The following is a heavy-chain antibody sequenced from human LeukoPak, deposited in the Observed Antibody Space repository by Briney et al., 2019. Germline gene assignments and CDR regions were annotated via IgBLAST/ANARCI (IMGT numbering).Heavy chain of an antibody. D-gene: IGHD3-9*01. CDR2: ISYDGSNK. CDR3: ARVQDLTGYPDAFDI. Sequence: PGGSLRLSCAASGFTFSSYAMHWVRQAPGKGLEWVAVISYDGSNKYYADSVKGRFTISRDNSKNTLYLQMNSLRAEDTAVYYCARVQDLTGYPDAFDIWGQGTVVTVSS. CDR1: GFTFSSYA. V-gene: IGHV3-30-3*01. J-gene: IGHJ3*02.